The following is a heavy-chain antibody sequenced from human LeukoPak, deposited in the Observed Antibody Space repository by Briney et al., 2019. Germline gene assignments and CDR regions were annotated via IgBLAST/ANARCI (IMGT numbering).Heavy chain of an antibody. J-gene: IGHJ5*02. CDR2: IRYDGSNK. V-gene: IGHV3-30*02. CDR1: GFTFSSYG. Sequence: PGGSLRLSCAASGFTFSSYGMHWVRQAPGKGLEWVTFIRYDGSNKYYVDSVKGRFTISRDNSKNTLYLQMNSLRAEDTAVYYCAKAYSSSWSLGPWGQGTLVTVSS. D-gene: IGHD6-13*01. CDR3: AKAYSSSWSLGP.